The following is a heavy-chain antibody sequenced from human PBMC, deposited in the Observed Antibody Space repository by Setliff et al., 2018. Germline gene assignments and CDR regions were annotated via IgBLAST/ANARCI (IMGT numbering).Heavy chain of an antibody. CDR2: INPNSGDT. Sequence: ASVKVSCKASGYTFTDYYMHWMRQAPGQGLGWVGRINPNSGDTNYAQNFQGRVTMTRDTSISTVYMELSRLRSDDTAVYYCARDISYGKIDYWGQGTLVTVSS. J-gene: IGHJ4*02. CDR1: GYTFTDYY. V-gene: IGHV1-2*06. D-gene: IGHD5-18*01. CDR3: ARDISYGKIDY.